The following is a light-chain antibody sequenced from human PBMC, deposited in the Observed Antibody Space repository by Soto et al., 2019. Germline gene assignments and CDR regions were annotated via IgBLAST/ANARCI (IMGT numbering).Light chain of an antibody. CDR1: QTVRAN. CDR2: GAS. V-gene: IGKV3-15*01. Sequence: EIVMTHSPATLSVSPGDRATLSCRASQTVRANLAWYQQKPGQAPRLLIYGASTRATGIPARFSGSGSGTEFTLTIDSLQSEYFALYFCQQANNWPYTFGQGTKLEIK. J-gene: IGKJ2*01. CDR3: QQANNWPYT.